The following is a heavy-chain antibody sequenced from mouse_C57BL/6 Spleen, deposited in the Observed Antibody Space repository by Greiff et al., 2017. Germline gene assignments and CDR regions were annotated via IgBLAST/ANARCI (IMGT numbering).Heavy chain of an antibody. Sequence: EVMLVESGGGLVKPGGSLKLSCAASGFTFSSYAMSWVRQTPEKRLEWVATISDGGSYTYYPDNVKGRFTLSRDNAKNNLYLQMSHLKSEDTAMYYCARDNGMGGAMDYWGQGTSVTVSS. CDR1: GFTFSSYA. V-gene: IGHV5-4*01. CDR3: ARDNGMGGAMDY. D-gene: IGHD1-1*01. CDR2: ISDGGSYT. J-gene: IGHJ4*01.